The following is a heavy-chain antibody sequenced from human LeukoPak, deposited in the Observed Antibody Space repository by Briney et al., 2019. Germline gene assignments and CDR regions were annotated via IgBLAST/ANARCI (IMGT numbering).Heavy chain of an antibody. Sequence: SETLSLTCTVSGGSISSYYWSWIRQPPGKGLEWIGYIYYSGSTNDKLSLKSRVTISVDTSKNQFSLKLSSVTAADTAVYYCAREATVNNWYFDLWGRGTLVTVSS. D-gene: IGHD4-17*01. CDR1: GGSISSYY. CDR2: IYYSGST. V-gene: IGHV4-59*01. J-gene: IGHJ2*01. CDR3: AREATVNNWYFDL.